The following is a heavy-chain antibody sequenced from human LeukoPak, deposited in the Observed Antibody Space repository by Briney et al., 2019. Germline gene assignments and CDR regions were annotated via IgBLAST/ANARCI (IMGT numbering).Heavy chain of an antibody. CDR3: ARAKNWNNLGDYYYYMDV. CDR2: INPNSGGT. CDR1: GYTFTDYF. V-gene: IGHV1-2*02. D-gene: IGHD1/OR15-1a*01. Sequence: GASVKVSCKASGYTFTDYFMHWVRQAPGQGLEWMGWINPNSGGTNYAQKFQGRVTMTTDTSTSTAYMELRSLRSDDTAVYHCARAKNWNNLGDYYYYMDVWGKGTTVTVSS. J-gene: IGHJ6*03.